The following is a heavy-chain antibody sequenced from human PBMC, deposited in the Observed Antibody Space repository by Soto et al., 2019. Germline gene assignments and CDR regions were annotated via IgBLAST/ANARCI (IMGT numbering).Heavy chain of an antibody. Sequence: QVQLQQWGAGLLKPSETLSLTCAVYGGSFSGYYLSWIRQPPGKGLEWVGEINHIGSTNYNPSLKRRVTISVDMSKNQITVKLTSVTAADTAVYYCARTGRWQELVHLRPFYYMDVWGEGTTVTVSS. CDR2: INHIGST. CDR1: GGSFSGYY. J-gene: IGHJ6*03. D-gene: IGHD2-8*02. CDR3: ARTGRWQELVHLRPFYYMDV. V-gene: IGHV4-34*01.